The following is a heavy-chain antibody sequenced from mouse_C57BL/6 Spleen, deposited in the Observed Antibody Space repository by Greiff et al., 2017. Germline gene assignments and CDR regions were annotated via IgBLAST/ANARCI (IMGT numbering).Heavy chain of an antibody. D-gene: IGHD1-1*01. CDR3: TRNYYGSQFAY. CDR1: GYTFTDYE. V-gene: IGHV1-15*01. J-gene: IGHJ3*01. CDR2: IDPETGGT. Sequence: QVQLQQSGAELVRPGASVTLSCKASGYTFTDYEMHWVKQTPVHGLEWIGAIDPETGGTAYNQKFKGKAILTADKSSSTAYMGLRSLTSEDSAVYYCTRNYYGSQFAYWGQGTLVTVSA.